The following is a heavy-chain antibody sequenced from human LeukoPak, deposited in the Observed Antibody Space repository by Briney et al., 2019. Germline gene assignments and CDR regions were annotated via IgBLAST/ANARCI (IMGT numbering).Heavy chain of an antibody. V-gene: IGHV1-46*01. D-gene: IGHD3-22*01. CDR2: INPSGGNT. Sequence: GGSLRLSCASSGYTFTSYYMHWVRQAPGQGLEWMGIINPSGGNTNYAQKFQGRVTMTRDTSTSTAYMELRSLRSDDTAVYYCAREVPYDTSNYYQPFDYWGQGTLVTVSS. J-gene: IGHJ4*02. CDR1: GYTFTSYY. CDR3: AREVPYDTSNYYQPFDY.